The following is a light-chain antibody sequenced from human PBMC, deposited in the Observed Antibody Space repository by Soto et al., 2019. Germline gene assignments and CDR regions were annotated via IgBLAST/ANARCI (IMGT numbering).Light chain of an antibody. CDR1: QSVSSY. CDR3: QQRSDWPT. Sequence: EIVLTQSPATLSLSPGERATLSCRASQSVSSYLAWYQQKPCQAPRLLVYDASNRAAGIPARFSDSGSGTDYTLTISSLEPEDFAVYYCQQRSDWPTFGQGTRLEIK. V-gene: IGKV3-11*01. CDR2: DAS. J-gene: IGKJ5*01.